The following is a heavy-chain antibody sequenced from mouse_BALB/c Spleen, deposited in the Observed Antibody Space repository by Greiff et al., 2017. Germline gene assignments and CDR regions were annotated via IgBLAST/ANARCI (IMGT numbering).Heavy chain of an antibody. CDR3: ARGANWLYFDY. Sequence: EVKLMESGPGLVKPSQSLSLTCTVTGYSITSDYAWNWIRQFPGNKLEWMGYISYSGSTSYNPSLKSRISITRDTSKNQFFLQLNSVTTEDTATYYCARGANWLYFDYWGQGTTLTVSS. D-gene: IGHD4-1*01. V-gene: IGHV3-2*02. CDR1: GYSITSDYA. CDR2: ISYSGST. J-gene: IGHJ2*01.